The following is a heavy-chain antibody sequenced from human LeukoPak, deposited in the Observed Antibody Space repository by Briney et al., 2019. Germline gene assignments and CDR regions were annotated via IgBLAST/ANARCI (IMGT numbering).Heavy chain of an antibody. Sequence: GGSLRLSCAASGFTFSSYGMHWVRQAPGKGLEWVAVISYDGNNKYYADSVKGRFTISRDNSKNTVYLQMNSLRAEDTAVYYCAKDSASLLWCGEPHSGLGYFDFGGQGTRVSVSS. V-gene: IGHV3-30*18. CDR1: GFTFSSYG. CDR2: ISYDGNNK. CDR3: AKDSASLLWCGEPHSGLGYFDF. J-gene: IGHJ4*02. D-gene: IGHD3-10*01.